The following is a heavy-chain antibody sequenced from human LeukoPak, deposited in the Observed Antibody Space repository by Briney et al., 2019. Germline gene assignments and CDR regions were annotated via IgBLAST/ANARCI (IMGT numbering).Heavy chain of an antibody. CDR2: IYYSGST. D-gene: IGHD1-1*01. CDR3: ARGMWNGLFDY. CDR1: GGSISSGGYY. Sequence: SQTPSLTCTVSGGSISSGGYYWSWIRQHPGKGLEWIGYIYYSGSTYYNPSLKSRVTISVDTSKNQFSLKLSSVTAADTAVYYCARGMWNGLFDYWGQGTLVTVSS. V-gene: IGHV4-31*03. J-gene: IGHJ4*02.